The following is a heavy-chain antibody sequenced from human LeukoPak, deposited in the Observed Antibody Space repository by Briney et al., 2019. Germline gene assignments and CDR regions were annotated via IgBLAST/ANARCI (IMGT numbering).Heavy chain of an antibody. CDR3: ASCVRIEGYGGNACWYFDL. CDR2: INHSGST. V-gene: IGHV4-34*01. CDR1: GGSFSGYY. J-gene: IGHJ2*01. D-gene: IGHD4-23*01. Sequence: SETLSLTCAVYGGSFSGYYWSWIRQPPGKGLEWIGEINHSGSTNYNPSLKSRVTISVDTSKNQFSLKLSSVTAADTAVYYCASCVRIEGYGGNACWYFDLWGRGTLVTVSS.